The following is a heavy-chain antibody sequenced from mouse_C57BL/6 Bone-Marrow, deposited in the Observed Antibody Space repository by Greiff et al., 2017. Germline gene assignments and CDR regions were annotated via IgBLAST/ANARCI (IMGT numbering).Heavy chain of an antibody. CDR2: LYPGGGYT. CDR3: ARYRLNYFDY. Sequence: QVQLQQSGAELVRPGTSVKMSCKASGYTFTNYWIGWAKQRPGHGLEWIGDLYPGGGYTNYNEKFKGKATLTAYKSSSTAYMQFSSLTSEDSAIFYCARYRLNYFDYWGQGTTLTVSS. CDR1: GYTFTNYW. V-gene: IGHV1-63*01. J-gene: IGHJ2*01. D-gene: IGHD2-12*01.